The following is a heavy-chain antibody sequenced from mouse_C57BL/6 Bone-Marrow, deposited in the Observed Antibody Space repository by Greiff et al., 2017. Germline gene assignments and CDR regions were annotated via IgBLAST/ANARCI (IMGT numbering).Heavy chain of an antibody. J-gene: IGHJ1*03. V-gene: IGHV5-6*01. D-gene: IGHD1-1*01. CDR3: ARRPERYGSSYGYWYFDV. Sequence: EVQLVESGGDLVKPGGSLKLSCAASGFTFSSYGMSWVRQTPDKRLEWVATISSGGSYTYYPDSVKGRFTISRDNAKNTLYLQMSSLKSEDTAMXYCARRPERYGSSYGYWYFDVWGTGTTVTVSS. CDR1: GFTFSSYG. CDR2: ISSGGSYT.